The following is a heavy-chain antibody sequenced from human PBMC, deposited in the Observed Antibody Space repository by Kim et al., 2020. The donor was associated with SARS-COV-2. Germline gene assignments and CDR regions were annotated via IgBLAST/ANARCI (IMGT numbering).Heavy chain of an antibody. D-gene: IGHD5-18*01. V-gene: IGHV3-30-3*01. CDR1: GFTFSSYA. Sequence: GGSLRLSCAASGFTFSSYAMHWVRQAPGKGLEWVAVISYDGSNKYYADSVKGRFTISRDNSKNTLYLQMNSLRAEDTAVYYCARGDLWLLDYYYYGMDVWGQGTTVTVSS. CDR3: ARGDLWLLDYYYYGMDV. J-gene: IGHJ6*02. CDR2: ISYDGSNK.